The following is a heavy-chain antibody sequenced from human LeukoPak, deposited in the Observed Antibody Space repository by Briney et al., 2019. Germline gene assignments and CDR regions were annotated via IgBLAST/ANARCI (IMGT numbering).Heavy chain of an antibody. CDR2: IYYSGST. J-gene: IGHJ6*02. D-gene: IGHD3-3*01. V-gene: IGHV4-31*02. Sequence: LSLTXXXXGXPIXSGGYYWSWIRQXPGRGLEWIGNIYYSGSTYYNPSLKSRVTISVDTSKKQFSLKLSSVAAADTAVYYCARDRIRFLEWLSPNYYYGMDVWGQGTTVTVSS. CDR1: GXPIXSGGYY. CDR3: ARDRIRFLEWLSPNYYYGMDV.